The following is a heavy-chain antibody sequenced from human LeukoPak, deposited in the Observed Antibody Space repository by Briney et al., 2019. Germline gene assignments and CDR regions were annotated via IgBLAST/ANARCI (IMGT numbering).Heavy chain of an antibody. D-gene: IGHD3-22*01. CDR3: AKGYYYDETGSPDG. J-gene: IGHJ4*02. CDR1: RFTFDKYD. V-gene: IGHV3-30*02. Sequence: PGGSLRLSCATSRFTFDKYDMRWVRQAPGKGLQGVALIRSDERNKYYADSVKGRFTISRDNSKNTLYLQLNSRRGDDTALYYLAKGYYYDETGSPDGGGQGTLVTVPS. CDR2: IRSDERNK.